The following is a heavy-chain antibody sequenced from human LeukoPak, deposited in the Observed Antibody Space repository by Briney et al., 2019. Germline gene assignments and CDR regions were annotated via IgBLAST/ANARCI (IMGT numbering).Heavy chain of an antibody. V-gene: IGHV3-74*01. Sequence: GGSLRLSFAASGFRFSNYWIHWVRQAPAKGLVWVSRIRTDGGSTAYADFVKGRFTISRDNAKNTVYLQMNSLRADDTAVYYCARDMETGGRAFDSWGQGTQVTASS. CDR3: ARDMETGGRAFDS. J-gene: IGHJ4*02. CDR2: IRTDGGST. CDR1: GFRFSNYW. D-gene: IGHD2-8*02.